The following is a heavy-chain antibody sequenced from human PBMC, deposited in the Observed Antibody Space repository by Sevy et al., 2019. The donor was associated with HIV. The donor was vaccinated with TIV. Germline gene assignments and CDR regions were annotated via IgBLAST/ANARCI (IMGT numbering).Heavy chain of an antibody. J-gene: IGHJ6*02. D-gene: IGHD2-15*01. V-gene: IGHV3-30-3*01. Sequence: GGSLRLSCAASGFTFSSYAMHWVRQAPGKGLEWVAVISYDGSNKYDADSVKGRFTISRDNSKNTLYLQMNSLGAGDTAVYYCARVLGYCSGGSCYSVKSYYYYGMDVWGQGTTVTVSS. CDR2: ISYDGSNK. CDR3: ARVLGYCSGGSCYSVKSYYYYGMDV. CDR1: GFTFSSYA.